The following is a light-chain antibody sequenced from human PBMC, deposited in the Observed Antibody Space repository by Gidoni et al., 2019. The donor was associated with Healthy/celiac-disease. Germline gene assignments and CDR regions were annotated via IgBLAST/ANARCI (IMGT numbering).Light chain of an antibody. CDR1: QSVSSN. V-gene: IGKV3-15*01. Sequence: EIVMTQSPATLSVSPGERATLSCRASQSVSSNLAWYQQKPGQAPRLLIYGASTRATGSPARFSGSGSGTEFTLTISSLQYEDVAVYYCQQYNNWTPWTFGQGTKVEIK. J-gene: IGKJ1*01. CDR3: QQYNNWTPWT. CDR2: GAS.